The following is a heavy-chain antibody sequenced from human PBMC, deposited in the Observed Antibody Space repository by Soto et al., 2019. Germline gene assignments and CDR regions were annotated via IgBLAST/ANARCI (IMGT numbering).Heavy chain of an antibody. V-gene: IGHV3-30*18. CDR3: AKASTYDYVWGSYRWASLGDY. D-gene: IGHD3-16*02. Sequence: QVQLVESGGGVVQPGRSLRLSCAASGFTFSSYGMHWVRQAPGKGLEWVAVISYDGSNKYYADSVKGRFTISRDNSKNTLYWQMNRLRVEDTAVYYCAKASTYDYVWGSYRWASLGDYWGQGTLVTVSS. J-gene: IGHJ4*02. CDR1: GFTFSSYG. CDR2: ISYDGSNK.